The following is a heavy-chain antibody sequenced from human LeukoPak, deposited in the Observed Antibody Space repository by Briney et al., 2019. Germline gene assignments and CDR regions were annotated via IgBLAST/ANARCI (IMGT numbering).Heavy chain of an antibody. J-gene: IGHJ4*02. CDR1: GGTFSSYA. Sequence: SVKVSCKASGGTFSSYAISWVRQAPGQGLEWMGGIIPIFGTANYAQKFQGRVTITADESTSTAYMELSSLRSEDTAVYYCARHDYDFWSGPADYWGQGTLVTVSS. CDR2: IIPIFGTA. D-gene: IGHD3-3*01. CDR3: ARHDYDFWSGPADY. V-gene: IGHV1-69*01.